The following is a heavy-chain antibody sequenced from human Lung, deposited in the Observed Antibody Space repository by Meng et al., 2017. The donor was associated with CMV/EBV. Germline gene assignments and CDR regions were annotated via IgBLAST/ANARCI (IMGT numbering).Heavy chain of an antibody. J-gene: IGHJ6*04. CDR1: GFTFSSYS. V-gene: IGHV3-21*01. Sequence: SCAASGFTFSSYSMNWVRQAPGKGLEWVSSISSSSSYIYYADSVKGRFTISRDNAKNSLYLQMNSLRAEDTAVYYCAVYCSSTSCHRDGMDVWVTGNTV. CDR3: AVYCSSTSCHRDGMDV. D-gene: IGHD2-2*01. CDR2: ISSSSSYI.